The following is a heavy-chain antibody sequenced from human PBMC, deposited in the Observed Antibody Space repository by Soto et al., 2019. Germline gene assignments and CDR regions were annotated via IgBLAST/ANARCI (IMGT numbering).Heavy chain of an antibody. CDR2: IYPGDSDT. J-gene: IGHJ5*02. D-gene: IGHD3-10*01. CDR3: ARVRPPESPGWFDP. CDR1: GYSFTNFW. V-gene: IGHV5-51*01. Sequence: GESLKISCKASGYSFTNFWIGWVRQMPGKGLEWIGIIYPGDSDTRYSPSFQGQVTISADNTISTAYLQWSSLKASDTAIYYCARVRPPESPGWFDPWGQGTLVTVSS.